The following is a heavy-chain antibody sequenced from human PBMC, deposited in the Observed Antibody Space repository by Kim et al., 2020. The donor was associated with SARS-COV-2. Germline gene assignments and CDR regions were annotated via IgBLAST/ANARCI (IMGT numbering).Heavy chain of an antibody. CDR1: GFTFSSYA. V-gene: IGHV3-30*04. Sequence: GGSLRLSCAASGFTFSSYAMHWVRQAPGKGLEWVAVISYDGSNKYYADSVKGRFTISRDNSKNTLYLQMNSLRAEDTAVYYCARDFCSGGSCYQTLLSLSLSSDHYGMEVWGQGTTV. CDR3: ARDFCSGGSCYQTLLSLSLSSDHYGMEV. CDR2: ISYDGSNK. D-gene: IGHD2-15*01. J-gene: IGHJ6*02.